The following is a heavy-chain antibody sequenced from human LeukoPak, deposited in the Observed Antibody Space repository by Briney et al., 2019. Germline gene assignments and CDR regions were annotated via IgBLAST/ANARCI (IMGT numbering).Heavy chain of an antibody. CDR2: IYYSGST. CDR3: ARVVVAEYYYYYYMDV. V-gene: IGHV4-39*01. J-gene: IGHJ6*03. Sequence: SETLPLACTVPGGSISSSSYYWGWIRQPPGKGLERIGSIYYSGSTYYNPSLESRVTISVDTSKNQFSLKLSSVTAADTAVYYCARVVVAEYYYYYYMDVWGKGTTVTVSS. D-gene: IGHD2-15*01. CDR1: GGSISSSSYY.